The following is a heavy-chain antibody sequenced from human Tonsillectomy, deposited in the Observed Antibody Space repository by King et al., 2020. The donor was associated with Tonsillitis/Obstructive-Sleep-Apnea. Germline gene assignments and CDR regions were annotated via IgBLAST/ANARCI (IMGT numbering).Heavy chain of an antibody. Sequence: VQLVESGGGVVQPGRSLRLSCAASGFTFSSYGMHWVRQAPGKGLEWVALILYDGSNQYYADSVKGRFAISRDDSKNTLYLQMNSLRVEDTAVYYCVKVDSSGYYYVDYWGQGTLVTVSS. CDR3: VKVDSSGYYYVDY. CDR1: GFTFSSYG. CDR2: ILYDGSNQ. J-gene: IGHJ4*02. D-gene: IGHD3-22*01. V-gene: IGHV3-30*18.